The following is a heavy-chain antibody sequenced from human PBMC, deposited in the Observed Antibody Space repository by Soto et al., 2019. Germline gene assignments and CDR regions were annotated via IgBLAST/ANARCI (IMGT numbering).Heavy chain of an antibody. CDR2: ISYDGSNK. V-gene: IGHV3-30*18. J-gene: IGHJ4*02. Sequence: QVPLVESGGGVVQPGRSLRLSCAASGFTFSSYGMHWVRQAPGKGLEWVAVISYDGSNKYYADSVKGRFTISRDNSKNTLYLQMNSLRAEDTAVYYCAKPKGLGYSYGAFDYWGQGTLVTVSS. CDR3: AKPKGLGYSYGAFDY. D-gene: IGHD5-18*01. CDR1: GFTFSSYG.